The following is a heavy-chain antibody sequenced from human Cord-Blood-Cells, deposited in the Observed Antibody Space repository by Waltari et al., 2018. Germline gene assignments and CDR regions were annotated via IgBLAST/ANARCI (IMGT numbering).Heavy chain of an antibody. J-gene: IGHJ6*02. D-gene: IGHD6-19*01. Sequence: QVQLVQSGAEVKKPGASVKVSCKASGYTFPSYAMHCVRQAPGQRLEWMGWINAGNGNTKYSQKFQGRVTITRDTSASTAYMELSSLRSEDTAVYYCARGVAGDYYYYGMDVWGQGTTVTVSS. CDR3: ARGVAGDYYYYGMDV. CDR1: GYTFPSYA. V-gene: IGHV1-3*01. CDR2: INAGNGNT.